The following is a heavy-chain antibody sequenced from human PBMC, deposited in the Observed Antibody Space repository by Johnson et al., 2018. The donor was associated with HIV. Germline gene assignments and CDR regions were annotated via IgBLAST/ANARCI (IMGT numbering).Heavy chain of an antibody. V-gene: IGHV3-20*04. Sequence: VQLVESGGSVVRPGGSLRLSCAASGFSFDDYALNWVRQAPGKGLEWVSNINWNGNSTAYADSMKGRFTISRDNAKNSLYLQMNSLRAEDTALYYCAREPMDCGGDCWGGFELWGQGTMVTVSS. D-gene: IGHD2-21*02. CDR3: AREPMDCGGDCWGGFEL. CDR1: GFSFDDYA. CDR2: INWNGNST. J-gene: IGHJ3*01.